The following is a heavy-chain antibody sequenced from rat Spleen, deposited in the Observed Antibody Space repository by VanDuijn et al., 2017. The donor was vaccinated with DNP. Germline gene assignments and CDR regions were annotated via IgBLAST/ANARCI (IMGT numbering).Heavy chain of an antibody. V-gene: IGHV3-1*01. CDR1: GYSITSGY. J-gene: IGHJ2*01. CDR2: ISYSDTA. Sequence: EVQLQESGPGLVKPSQSLSLTCSVTGYSITSGYGWNWIRKFPGNKMEWIGHISYSDTATYNPSLKSRISITRDTSKNQFFLQLNSVTTEDTATYYCARTGLYSNYVPFDYWGQGVMVTVSS. CDR3: ARTGLYSNYVPFDY. D-gene: IGHD1-2*01.